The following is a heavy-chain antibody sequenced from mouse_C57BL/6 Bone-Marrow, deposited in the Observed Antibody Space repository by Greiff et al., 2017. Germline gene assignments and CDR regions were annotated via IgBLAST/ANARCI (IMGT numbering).Heavy chain of an antibody. CDR2: ISNGGGST. CDR1: GFTFSDYY. Sequence: EVQGVESGGGLVQPGGSLKLSCAASGFTFSDYYMYWVRQTPEKRLEWVAYISNGGGSTYYPDTVKGRFTISRDNAKNTLYLQMSRLKSEDTAMYYCARRDDVWGTGTTVTVSS. V-gene: IGHV5-12*01. CDR3: ARRDDV. J-gene: IGHJ1*03.